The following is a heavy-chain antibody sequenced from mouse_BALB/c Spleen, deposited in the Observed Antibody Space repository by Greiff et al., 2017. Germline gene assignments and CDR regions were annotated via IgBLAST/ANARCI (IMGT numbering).Heavy chain of an antibody. CDR1: GFNIKDTY. D-gene: IGHD2-4*01. V-gene: IGHV14-3*02. Sequence: VQLQQSGAELVKPGASVKLSCTASGFNIKDTYMHWVKQRPEQGLEWIGRIDPANGNTKYDPKFQGKATITADTSSNTAYLQLSSLTSEDTAVYYCARTMITSYWYFDVWGAGTTVTVSS. CDR3: ARTMITSYWYFDV. J-gene: IGHJ1*01. CDR2: IDPANGNT.